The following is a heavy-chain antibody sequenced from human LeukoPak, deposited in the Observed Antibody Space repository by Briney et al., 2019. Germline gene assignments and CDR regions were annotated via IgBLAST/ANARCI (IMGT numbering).Heavy chain of an antibody. D-gene: IGHD4-17*01. CDR1: GFTFPTYG. CDR3: AKDSTRDYGYYGMPES. J-gene: IGHJ4*02. CDR2: ISYDGNTG. Sequence: PGGSLRLSCAGSGFTFPTYGMHWVRQAQGKGLEWVAYISYDGNTGYYTDSVKGRFTISRDNSKNMLFLQMNSLGIEDTGVYYCAKDSTRDYGYYGMPESWGQGTLVTVS. V-gene: IGHV3-30*18.